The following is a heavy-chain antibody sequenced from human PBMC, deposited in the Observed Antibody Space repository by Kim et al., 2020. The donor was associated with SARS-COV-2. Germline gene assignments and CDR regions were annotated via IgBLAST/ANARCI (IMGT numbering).Heavy chain of an antibody. CDR1: GFTFGDYA. D-gene: IGHD2-2*02. J-gene: IGHJ6*02. CDR3: KSPIYLDYYYGMDV. V-gene: IGHV3-49*03. Sequence: GGSLRLSCTASGFTFGDYAMSWFRQAPGKGLEWVGFIRSKAYGGTTEYAASVKGRFTISRDDSKSIAYLQMNSLKTEDTAVYYCKSPIYLDYYYGMDVWGQGTTVTVSS. CDR2: IRSKAYGGTT.